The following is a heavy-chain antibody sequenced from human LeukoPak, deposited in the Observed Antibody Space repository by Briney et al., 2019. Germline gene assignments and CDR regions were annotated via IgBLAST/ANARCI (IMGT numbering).Heavy chain of an antibody. Sequence: PGGSLRLSCAASGFTFSSYYMNWVRQAPGKGLEWVSSMSPNSNYIYYADSVKGRFTISRDNANNSLFLQMNSLRAEDTAVYYCSRGDYMDVWGKGTTVTVSS. CDR1: GFTFSSYY. J-gene: IGHJ6*03. CDR2: MSPNSNYI. CDR3: SRGDYMDV. V-gene: IGHV3-21*01.